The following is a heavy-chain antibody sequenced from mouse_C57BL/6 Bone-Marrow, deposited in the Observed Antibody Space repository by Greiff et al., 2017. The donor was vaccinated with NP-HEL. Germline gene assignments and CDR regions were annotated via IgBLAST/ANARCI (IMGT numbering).Heavy chain of an antibody. V-gene: IGHV1-81*01. CDR3: ARCNWFAY. CDR1: GYTFTSYG. CDR2: IYPRSGNT. Sequence: VQLQESGAELARPGASVKLSCKASGYTFTSYGISWVKQRTGQGLEWIGEIYPRSGNTYYNEKFKGKATLTADKSSSTAYMELRSLTSEDSAVYFCARCNWFAYWGQGTLVTVSA. J-gene: IGHJ3*01.